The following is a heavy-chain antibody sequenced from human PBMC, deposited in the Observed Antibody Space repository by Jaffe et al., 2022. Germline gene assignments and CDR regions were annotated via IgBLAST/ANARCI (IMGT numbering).Heavy chain of an antibody. CDR2: IRSKAYGGTT. J-gene: IGHJ3*02. CDR3: TRTYCGGDCYSDAFDI. Sequence: EVQLVESGGGLVQPGRSLRLSCTASGFTFGDYAMSWFRQAPGKGLEWVGFIRSKAYGGTTEYAASVKGRFTISRDDSKSIAYLQMNSLKTEDTAVYYCTRTYCGGDCYSDAFDIWGQGTMVTVSS. V-gene: IGHV3-49*03. D-gene: IGHD2-21*01. CDR1: GFTFGDYA.